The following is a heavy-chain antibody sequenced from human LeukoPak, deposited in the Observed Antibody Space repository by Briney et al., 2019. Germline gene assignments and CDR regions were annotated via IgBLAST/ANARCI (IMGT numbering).Heavy chain of an antibody. CDR3: ASFGDY. V-gene: IGHV3-48*03. J-gene: IGHJ4*02. CDR2: ISSSGSTI. CDR1: GFTFSSYE. D-gene: IGHD3-16*01. Sequence: PGGSLTLSRAASGFTFSSYEMNWVRQAPWKGLDWVSYISSSGSTIYYADSVKGRFTISRDNAKHSLYLQMNSLRAKDTAVHYCASFGDYWGQGALVSVSS.